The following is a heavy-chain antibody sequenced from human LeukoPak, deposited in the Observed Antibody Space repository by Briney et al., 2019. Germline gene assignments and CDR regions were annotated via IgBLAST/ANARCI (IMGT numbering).Heavy chain of an antibody. CDR1: GFTFSSYG. J-gene: IGHJ4*02. CDR2: ISYDGSNK. Sequence: GGSLRLSCAASGFTFSSYGMHWVRQAPGMGLEWVAVISYDGSNKYYADSVKGRFTISRDNSKNTLYLQMNSLRAEDTAVYYCAKDRDGDLFDYWGQGTLVTVSS. CDR3: AKDRDGDLFDY. D-gene: IGHD7-27*01. V-gene: IGHV3-30*18.